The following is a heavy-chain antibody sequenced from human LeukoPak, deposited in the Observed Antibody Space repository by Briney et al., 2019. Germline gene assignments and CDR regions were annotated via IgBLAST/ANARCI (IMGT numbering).Heavy chain of an antibody. Sequence: PSETLSLTCSVSGGSINSYWWSWIRQPAGKGLEFIGRIYTTGMTNYNPSLKSRVSMSVDTSKNKFSLELRSVTAADTAVYFCARAGYTISSNRFDYWGQGALVTVSS. CDR3: ARAGYTISSNRFDY. J-gene: IGHJ4*02. D-gene: IGHD3-16*02. CDR1: GGSINSYW. V-gene: IGHV4-4*07. CDR2: IYTTGMT.